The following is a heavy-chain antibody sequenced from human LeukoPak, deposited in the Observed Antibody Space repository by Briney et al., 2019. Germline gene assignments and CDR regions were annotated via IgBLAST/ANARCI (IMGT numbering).Heavy chain of an antibody. Sequence: SETLSLTCTVSGGSISSYYWSWIRQPPGKGLEWIGYIYYSGSTNYNPSLKSRVTMSVDTSKNQFSLKLSSVSAADTAVYYCARDVVAAAGTWDYWGQGTLVTVSS. CDR2: IYYSGST. CDR1: GGSISSYY. CDR3: ARDVVAAAGTWDY. D-gene: IGHD6-13*01. J-gene: IGHJ4*02. V-gene: IGHV4-59*12.